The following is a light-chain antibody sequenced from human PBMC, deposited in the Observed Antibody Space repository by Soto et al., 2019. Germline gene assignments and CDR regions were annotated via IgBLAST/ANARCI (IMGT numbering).Light chain of an antibody. J-gene: IGLJ3*02. Sequence: QSVLTQPPSVSGAPGQRVTISCTGSNSNIGAGSDVHWYQQLPGTAPKLLIYDNNNRPSGVPDRFSGSKSGTSASLAITGLQAEDEADYYCQSYDINLSDSWVFGGGTKLTVL. CDR3: QSYDINLSDSWV. CDR1: NSNIGAGSD. V-gene: IGLV1-40*01. CDR2: DNN.